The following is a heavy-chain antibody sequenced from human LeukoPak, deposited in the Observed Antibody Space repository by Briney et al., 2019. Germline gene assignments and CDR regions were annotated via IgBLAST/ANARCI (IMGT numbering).Heavy chain of an antibody. Sequence: GGSLRLSCAASGFTFSNYGMHWVRQAPGKGLEWVAVISYDGNEKYYADSVKGRFTISRDNSENTLYLQMNSLRAEDTAVYYCARVYSSSWYYFDYWGQGTLVTVSS. CDR1: GFTFSNYG. V-gene: IGHV3-30*03. D-gene: IGHD6-13*01. J-gene: IGHJ4*02. CDR3: ARVYSSSWYYFDY. CDR2: ISYDGNEK.